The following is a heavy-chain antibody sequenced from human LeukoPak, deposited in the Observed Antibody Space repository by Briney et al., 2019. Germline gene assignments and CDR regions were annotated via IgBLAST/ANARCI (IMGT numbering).Heavy chain of an antibody. Sequence: VASVNVSCKASGGTFSSYAISWVRQAPGQGLEWMGWINPNSGGTNYAQKFQGWVTMTRDTSISTAYMELSRLRSDDTAVYYCARAVYYYDSSGYKGFAFDIWGQGTMVTVSS. V-gene: IGHV1-2*04. J-gene: IGHJ3*02. D-gene: IGHD3-22*01. CDR2: INPNSGGT. CDR1: GGTFSSYA. CDR3: ARAVYYYDSSGYKGFAFDI.